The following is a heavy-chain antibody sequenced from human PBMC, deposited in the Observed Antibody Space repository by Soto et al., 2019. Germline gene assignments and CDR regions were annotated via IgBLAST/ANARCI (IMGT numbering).Heavy chain of an antibody. CDR2: ISNDGGDK. Sequence: QVQLAESGGGVVQPGRSLTITCAASGFTLGTYGMHWVRQAPGKGLEWVAVISNDGGDKYYSDSVMGRFTISRDNSKNTLFLQMNSLRAEDTAVSFCAKEFFDSSGFSPSLYALDSWGQGTVVTVSS. CDR1: GFTLGTYG. J-gene: IGHJ3*02. D-gene: IGHD3-22*01. CDR3: AKEFFDSSGFSPSLYALDS. V-gene: IGHV3-30*18.